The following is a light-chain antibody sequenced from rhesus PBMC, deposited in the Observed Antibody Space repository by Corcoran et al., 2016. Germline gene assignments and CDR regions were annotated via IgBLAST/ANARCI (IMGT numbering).Light chain of an antibody. CDR1: QGIISW. V-gene: IGKV1-21*01. CDR3: QQGNSNPLT. Sequence: DIQMTQSPSSLSASVGDTVTITCRASQGIISWLAWYQQKPGKAPKLLIYKASSLQSGVPSRFSGSGSGTDFTLTSSSLQSEDFATYYCQQGNSNPLTFGGGTKVELK. CDR2: KAS. J-gene: IGKJ4*01.